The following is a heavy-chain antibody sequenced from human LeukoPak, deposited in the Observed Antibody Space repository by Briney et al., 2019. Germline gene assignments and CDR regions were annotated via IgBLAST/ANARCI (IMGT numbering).Heavy chain of an antibody. CDR3: ARGAVWIAAAGTRSPHFDY. Sequence: SETLSLTCAVYGGSFSGYYWGWIRQPPGKGLEWIGSIYYSGSTYYNPSLKSRVTISVDTSKNQFSLKLSSVTAADTAVYYCARGAVWIAAAGTRSPHFDYWGQGTLVTVSS. D-gene: IGHD6-13*01. J-gene: IGHJ4*02. V-gene: IGHV4-34*01. CDR1: GGSFSGYY. CDR2: IYYSGST.